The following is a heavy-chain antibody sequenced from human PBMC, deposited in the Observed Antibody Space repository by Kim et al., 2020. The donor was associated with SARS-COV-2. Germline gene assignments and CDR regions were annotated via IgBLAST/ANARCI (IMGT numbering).Heavy chain of an antibody. CDR3: ASSQQLGVRYYYYGMDV. V-gene: IGHV3-11*01. CDR1: GFTFSDYY. Sequence: GGSLRLSCAASGFTFSDYYMSWIRQAPGKGLEWVSYISSSGSTIYYADSVKGRFTISRDNAKNSLYLQMNSLRAEDTAVYYCASSQQLGVRYYYYGMDVWGQGTTVTVSS. D-gene: IGHD6-13*01. J-gene: IGHJ6*02. CDR2: ISSSGSTI.